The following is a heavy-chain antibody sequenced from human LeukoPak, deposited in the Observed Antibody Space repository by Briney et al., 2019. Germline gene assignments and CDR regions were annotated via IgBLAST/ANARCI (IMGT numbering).Heavy chain of an antibody. CDR1: GFTFSSYS. CDR3: AREGGYCSGGSCRFFDY. D-gene: IGHD2-15*01. CDR2: ISPSSSYI. Sequence: GGSLRLSCAASGFTFSSYSMNWVRQAPGKGLEFVSSISPSSSYIYYADSVKGRFTISRDDAKNSLFLQMNSLRAEDTAVYYCAREGGYCSGGSCRFFDYWGQGTQVTVSS. V-gene: IGHV3-21*06. J-gene: IGHJ4*02.